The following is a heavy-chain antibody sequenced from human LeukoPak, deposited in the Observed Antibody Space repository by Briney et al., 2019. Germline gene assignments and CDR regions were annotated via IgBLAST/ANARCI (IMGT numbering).Heavy chain of an antibody. D-gene: IGHD1-26*01. CDR1: GFTFSSYS. J-gene: IGHJ4*02. V-gene: IGHV3-48*02. Sequence: PGGSLRLSCVGSGFTFSSYSMNWVRQAPGKGLEWVSYVSGSSNTIYYVDSVKGRFTISRDNANNLLSLQMSSLRDEDTAVYFCARGWDHFDFWGQGTLVTVSS. CDR2: VSGSSNTI. CDR3: ARGWDHFDF.